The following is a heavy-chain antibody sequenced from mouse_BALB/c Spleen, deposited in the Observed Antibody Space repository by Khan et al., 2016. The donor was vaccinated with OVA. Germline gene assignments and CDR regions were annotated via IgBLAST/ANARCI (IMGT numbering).Heavy chain of an antibody. CDR2: INTSNGRT. D-gene: IGHD2-1*01. CDR1: GYTLTSYW. J-gene: IGHJ2*01. CDR3: ARLLINFDY. Sequence: QVQLQQPGAELVNPGASVNLSCKASGYTLTSYWMHWVKQRPGQGLEWIGEINTSNGRTNYTEKFKSKATLTVDKSSSTAYMQLSSPTSEDSAVYYCARLLINFDYWGQGTTVTVSS. V-gene: IGHV1S81*02.